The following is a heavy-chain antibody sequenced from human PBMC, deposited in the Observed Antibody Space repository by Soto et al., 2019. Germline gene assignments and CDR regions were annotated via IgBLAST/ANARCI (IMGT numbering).Heavy chain of an antibody. J-gene: IGHJ4*02. Sequence: GGSLRLSCAASGFTFSSYGMHWVRQAPGKGLEWVAVISYDGSNKYYADSVKGRFTISRDNSKNTLYLQMNSLRAEDTAVYYCATLHLGELSETDYWGQGTLVTVSS. V-gene: IGHV3-30*03. D-gene: IGHD3-16*02. CDR1: GFTFSSYG. CDR3: ATLHLGELSETDY. CDR2: ISYDGSNK.